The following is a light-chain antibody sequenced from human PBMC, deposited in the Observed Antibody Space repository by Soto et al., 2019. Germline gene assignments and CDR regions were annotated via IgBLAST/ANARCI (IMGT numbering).Light chain of an antibody. Sequence: IVLTQSPGTLSLSPGERATLSCRASQSVSSSYLAWYQQKPGQAPRLLIYGASSRATGIPDRFSGSGSGTDVTLTISRLEPEDFALYYCQQYGSSPQTFGQGTKVEIK. V-gene: IGKV3-20*01. CDR2: GAS. CDR1: QSVSSSY. CDR3: QQYGSSPQT. J-gene: IGKJ1*01.